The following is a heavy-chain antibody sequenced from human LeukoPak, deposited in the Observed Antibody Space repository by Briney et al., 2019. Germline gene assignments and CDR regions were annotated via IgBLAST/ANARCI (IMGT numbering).Heavy chain of an antibody. D-gene: IGHD3-3*01. CDR3: ARGPYYDFWSGYYTWFDP. CDR2: IIPIFGTA. CDR1: GGTFSSYS. J-gene: IGHJ5*02. V-gene: IGHV1-69*13. Sequence: SVKVSCKASGGTFSSYSISWVRQAPGQGLEWMGGIIPIFGTANYAQKFQGRVTITADESTSTAYMELSSLRSEDTAVYYCARGPYYDFWSGYYTWFDPWGQGTLVTVSS.